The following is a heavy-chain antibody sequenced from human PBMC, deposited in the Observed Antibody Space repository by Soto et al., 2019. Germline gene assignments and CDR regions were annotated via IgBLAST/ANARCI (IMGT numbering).Heavy chain of an antibody. CDR3: AKVCDYEPEYYYYGMDV. Sequence: PGGSLRLSCAASGFTFSSYAMSWVRQAPGKGLEWVSAISGSGGSTYYADSVKGRFTISRDNSKNTLYLQMNSLRAEDTAVYYCAKVCDYEPEYYYYGMDVWGQGTTVLVSS. CDR1: GFTFSSYA. V-gene: IGHV3-23*01. D-gene: IGHD4-17*01. J-gene: IGHJ6*02. CDR2: ISGSGGST.